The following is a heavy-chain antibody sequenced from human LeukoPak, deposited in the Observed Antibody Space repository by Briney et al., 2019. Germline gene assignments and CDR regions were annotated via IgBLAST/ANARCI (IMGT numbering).Heavy chain of an antibody. CDR3: ARRWSGGYCSGGSCYYFDL. CDR1: GGSISSYY. V-gene: IGHV4-59*08. J-gene: IGHJ2*01. Sequence: SETLSLTCTVYGGSISSYYWSWIRQPPGKGLEWVGYIYYSGSTNYNPSLKSRVTISVDTSTNQFSLKLSSVCAADTAVYYCARRWSGGYCSGGSCYYFDLWGRGTLVTVSS. CDR2: IYYSGST. D-gene: IGHD2-15*01.